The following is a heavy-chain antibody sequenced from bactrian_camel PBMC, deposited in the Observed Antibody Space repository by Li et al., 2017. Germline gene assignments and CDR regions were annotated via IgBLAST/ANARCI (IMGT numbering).Heavy chain of an antibody. CDR3: APDPRGSAY. D-gene: IGHD3*01. CDR1: GFVFSSSS. V-gene: IGHV3S40*01. Sequence: VQLVESGGGLVQPGGSLRLSCEASGFVFSSSSMTWVRQAPGKGLEWVSSINTGGGTTYYADSVKGRFTISRDNAKNTVYLQLNSLKTEDMAMYYCAPDPRGSAYWGQGTQVTVS. CDR2: INTGGGTT. J-gene: IGHJ4*01.